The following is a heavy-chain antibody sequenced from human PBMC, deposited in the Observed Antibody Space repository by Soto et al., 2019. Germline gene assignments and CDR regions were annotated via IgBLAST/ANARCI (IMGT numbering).Heavy chain of an antibody. Sequence: QVQLVQSGAEVKKPGSSVTVSCKASGGTFSSYTISWVRQAPGQGLEWMGGIIPIFGTANYAQKVEGRVTTSADDSPSTAYMELSSLRSEDTAVYYCARGNHRWLQLWYLGLWGRGTLVTVSS. V-gene: IGHV1-69*12. CDR1: GGTFSSYT. CDR3: ARGNHRWLQLWYLGL. CDR2: IIPIFGTA. J-gene: IGHJ2*01. D-gene: IGHD5-12*01.